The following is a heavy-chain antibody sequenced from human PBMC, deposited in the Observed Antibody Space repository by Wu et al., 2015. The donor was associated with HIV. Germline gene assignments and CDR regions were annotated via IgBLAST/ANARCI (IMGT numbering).Heavy chain of an antibody. CDR2: IIPMFDTI. V-gene: IGHV1-69*13. CDR3: ARERYGAVSGLSMDV. CDR1: GGRIGTYD. D-gene: IGHD4-17*01. J-gene: IGHJ6*03. Sequence: QVHLVQSGAEVKKPGSSVKVSCKASGGRIGTYDISWVRQAPGQGLEWMGKIIPMFDTINYAQKFQGRVTITADESTRIAYMEVSSLTSEDTAVYYCARERYGAVSGLSMDVWGRGTTLIISS.